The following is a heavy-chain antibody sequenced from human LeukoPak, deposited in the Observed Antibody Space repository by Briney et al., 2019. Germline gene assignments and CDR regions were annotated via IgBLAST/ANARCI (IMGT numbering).Heavy chain of an antibody. J-gene: IGHJ4*02. V-gene: IGHV1-69*05. CDR1: GGTFSSYS. CDR2: IIPIFDTT. Sequence: GASVKVSCKASGGTFSSYSISWVRQAPGQGLEWMGRIIPIFDTTNYAQKFQDRVTITTDESTSTAYMELSSLRSEDTAVSYCAASFGVVIIALDYWGQGTLVTVSS. CDR3: AASFGVVIIALDY. D-gene: IGHD3-3*01.